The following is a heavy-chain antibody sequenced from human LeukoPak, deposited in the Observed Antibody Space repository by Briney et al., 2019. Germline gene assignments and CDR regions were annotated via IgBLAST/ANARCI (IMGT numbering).Heavy chain of an antibody. D-gene: IGHD3-10*01. Sequence: SETLSLTCTVSGACIRSSSYYWGWLRQPPGRGLEWMGSIFYSGSTYYNPSIKSRVTISVDTSKNQLSLKLRSVTAADTAVYYCASTLTYYYGSGSYYIDCWGQGTLVTVSS. CDR2: IFYSGST. J-gene: IGHJ4*02. CDR1: GACIRSSSYY. V-gene: IGHV4-39*01. CDR3: ASTLTYYYGSGSYYIDC.